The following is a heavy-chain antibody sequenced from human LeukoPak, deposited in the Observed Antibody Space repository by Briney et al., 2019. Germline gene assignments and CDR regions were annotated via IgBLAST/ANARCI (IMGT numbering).Heavy chain of an antibody. Sequence: PGGSLRLSCAASGFRFSDSGMHWVRQSPGKGLEWVAIIWYDGSGKYYADSVKGRFTISRDNSRNTVYLQMSSLRAEDTAVYFCARDQGTVAQGVTVKSPGYFDYWGQGTLVTVSS. CDR1: GFRFSDSG. CDR3: ARDQGTVAQGVTVKSPGYFDY. CDR2: IWYDGSGK. J-gene: IGHJ4*02. V-gene: IGHV3-33*01. D-gene: IGHD3-10*01.